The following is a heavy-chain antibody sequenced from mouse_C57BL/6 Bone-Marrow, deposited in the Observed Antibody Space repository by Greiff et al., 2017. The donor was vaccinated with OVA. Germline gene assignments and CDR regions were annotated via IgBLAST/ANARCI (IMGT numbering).Heavy chain of an antibody. CDR3: ARPDYYGSSYWYFDV. CDR2: IHPNSGST. Sequence: QVQLQQPGAELVKPGASVKLSCKASGYTFTSYWMHWVKQRPGQGLEWIGMIHPNSGSTNYNEKFKSKATLTVDKSSSTAYMQLSSLTSEDSAVDYGARPDYYGSSYWYFDVWGTGTTVTVSS. D-gene: IGHD1-1*01. CDR1: GYTFTSYW. V-gene: IGHV1-64*01. J-gene: IGHJ1*03.